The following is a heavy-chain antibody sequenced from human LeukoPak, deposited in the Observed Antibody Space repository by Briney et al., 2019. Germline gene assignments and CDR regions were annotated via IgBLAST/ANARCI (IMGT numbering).Heavy chain of an antibody. CDR1: GGSISSYY. J-gene: IGHJ3*02. CDR3: ARGYDFWSGPNDAFDI. D-gene: IGHD3-3*01. CDR2: IYYSGST. Sequence: TSETLSLTCTVSGGSISSYYWSWIRQPPGKGLEWIGYIYYSGSTNYNPSLKSRVTISVDTSKNQFSLKLSSVTAADTAVYYCARGYDFWSGPNDAFDIWGQGTMVTVSS. V-gene: IGHV4-59*01.